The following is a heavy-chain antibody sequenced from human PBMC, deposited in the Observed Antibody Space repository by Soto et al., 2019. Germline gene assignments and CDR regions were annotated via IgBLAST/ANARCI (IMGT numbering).Heavy chain of an antibody. CDR3: ARGAGNLGYGDYVLSV. CDR1: GYTFTSYY. Sequence: ASVKVSCKASGYTFTSYYMHWVRQAPGQGLEWMGIINPSGGSTSYAQKFQGRVTMTRDTSTSTVYMELSSLRSEDTAVYYCARGAGNLGYGDYVLSVWGKGTTVTVSS. CDR2: INPSGGST. J-gene: IGHJ6*04. V-gene: IGHV1-46*03. D-gene: IGHD4-17*01.